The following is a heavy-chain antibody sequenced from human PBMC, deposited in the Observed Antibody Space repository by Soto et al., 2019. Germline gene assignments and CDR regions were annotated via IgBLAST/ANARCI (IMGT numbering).Heavy chain of an antibody. D-gene: IGHD4-17*01. CDR3: AKGGPYGDKYYYYGMHV. V-gene: IGHV3-23*01. Sequence: GPLRLSCAASGFTFSSYAMSWVRQAPWKGLEWVSAISGSGGSTYYADSVKGRFTISRDNSKNTLYLQMNSLRAEETAVYYCAKGGPYGDKYYYYGMHVWGPGNT. CDR2: ISGSGGST. J-gene: IGHJ6*02. CDR1: GFTFSSYA.